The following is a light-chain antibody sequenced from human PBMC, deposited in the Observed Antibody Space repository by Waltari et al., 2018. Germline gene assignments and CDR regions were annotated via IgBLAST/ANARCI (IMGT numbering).Light chain of an antibody. CDR1: KLGDKY. CDR3: QAWDSSTYV. J-gene: IGLJ1*01. Sequence: SYELTQPPSVSVSPGQTASITRSGDKLGDKYTSWYQPKPGQSPVLVIYHASKRPSGIPERFSGSNSGNAATLTIRGTQAMDEADYYCQAWDSSTYVFGSGTTVTVL. V-gene: IGLV3-1*01. CDR2: HAS.